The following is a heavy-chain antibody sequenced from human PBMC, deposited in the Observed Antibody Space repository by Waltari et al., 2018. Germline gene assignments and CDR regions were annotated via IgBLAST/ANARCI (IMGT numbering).Heavy chain of an antibody. CDR1: GGSISSYY. CDR3: ASRVWGCGGDCSDGDY. J-gene: IGHJ4*02. V-gene: IGHV4-59*01. Sequence: QVQLQESGPGLVKPSETLSLTCTVSGGSISSYYWSWIRQPPGKGLEWIGYIYYSGRTNYNPSLKSRVTISVDTSKNQFSLKLSSVTAADTAVYYCASRVWGCGGDCSDGDYWGQGTLVTVSS. D-gene: IGHD2-21*02. CDR2: IYYSGRT.